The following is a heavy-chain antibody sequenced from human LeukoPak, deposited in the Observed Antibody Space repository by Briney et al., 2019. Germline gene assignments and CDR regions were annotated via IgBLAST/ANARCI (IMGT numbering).Heavy chain of an antibody. J-gene: IGHJ4*02. CDR2: INQDGSEK. V-gene: IGHV3-7*04. Sequence: GGSLRLFCAASGFTFSSYGMHWVRQAPGKGPEWVANINQDGSEKYYVDSVKGRFTISRDNAKNSLYLQMNSLRAEDTAVYYCARDLAEIYYGSGSYYDYWGQGTLVTVSS. CDR3: ARDLAEIYYGSGSYYDY. D-gene: IGHD3-10*01. CDR1: GFTFSSYG.